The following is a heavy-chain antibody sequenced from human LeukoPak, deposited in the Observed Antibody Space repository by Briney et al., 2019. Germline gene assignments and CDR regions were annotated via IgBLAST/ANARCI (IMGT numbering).Heavy chain of an antibody. CDR1: GGSFSGYY. CDR2: INHSGST. V-gene: IGHV4-34*01. Sequence: SETLSLTCAVYGGSFSGYYWSWIRQPPGKGLEWIGEINHSGSTNYNPSLKSRVTISVDTSKNQFSLKLSSVTAADTAVYYCARLRRVRYGSSDVWGQGTTVTVSS. D-gene: IGHD6-6*01. CDR3: ARLRRVRYGSSDV. J-gene: IGHJ6*02.